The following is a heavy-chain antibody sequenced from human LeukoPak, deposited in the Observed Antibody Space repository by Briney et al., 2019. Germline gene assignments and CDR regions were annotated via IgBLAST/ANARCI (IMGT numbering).Heavy chain of an antibody. CDR3: ARGPNYYGSGSYFKDP. CDR2: IYYSGST. D-gene: IGHD3-10*01. CDR1: GGSISSSSYY. J-gene: IGHJ5*02. Sequence: LETLSLTCTVSGGSISSSSYYWGWIRQPPGKGLEWIGSIYYSGSTYYNPSLKSRVTISVDTSKNQFSLKLSSVTAADTAVYYCARGPNYYGSGSYFKDPWGQGTLVTVSS. V-gene: IGHV4-39*07.